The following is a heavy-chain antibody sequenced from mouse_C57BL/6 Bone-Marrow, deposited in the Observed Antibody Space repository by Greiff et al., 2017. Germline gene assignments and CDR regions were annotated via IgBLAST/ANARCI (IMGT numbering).Heavy chain of an antibody. CDR1: GFTFSDYY. D-gene: IGHD1-1*01. CDR3: ARPHYYGSSPNAMDY. V-gene: IGHV5-12*01. Sequence: EVMLVESGGGLVQPGGSLKLSCAASGFTFSDYYMYWVRQTPEKRLEWVAYISNGGGSTYYPDTVKGRFTISRDNAKNTLYLQMSRLKSEDTAMYYCARPHYYGSSPNAMDYWGQGTSVTVSS. J-gene: IGHJ4*01. CDR2: ISNGGGST.